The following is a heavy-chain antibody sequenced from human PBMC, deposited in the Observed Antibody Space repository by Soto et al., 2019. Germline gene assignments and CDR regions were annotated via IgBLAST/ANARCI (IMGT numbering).Heavy chain of an antibody. V-gene: IGHV3-9*01. Sequence: EVQLVESGGGLVQPGRSLRLSCAASGFTFDDYAMHWVRQAPGKGLEWVSGISWNSGSIGYADSVKGRFTISRDNAKNSLYLQMTSLRAEDTALYYCAKETYSSSSRYFDYWGQGTLVTVSS. CDR1: GFTFDDYA. CDR3: AKETYSSSSRYFDY. J-gene: IGHJ4*02. D-gene: IGHD6-6*01. CDR2: ISWNSGSI.